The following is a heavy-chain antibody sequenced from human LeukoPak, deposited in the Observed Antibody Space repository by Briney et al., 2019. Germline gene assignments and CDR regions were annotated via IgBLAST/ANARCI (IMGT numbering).Heavy chain of an antibody. J-gene: IGHJ6*02. Sequence: SETLSLTCAVYGGSFSGYYWSWIRQPPGKGLEWIGENNHSGSTNYNPSLKSRVTISVDTSKNQFSLKLSSVTAADTAVYYCARGPFIVVVPAARAGYYYYGMDVWGQGTTVTVSS. D-gene: IGHD2-2*01. CDR3: ARGPFIVVVPAARAGYYYYGMDV. CDR2: NNHSGST. CDR1: GGSFSGYY. V-gene: IGHV4-34*01.